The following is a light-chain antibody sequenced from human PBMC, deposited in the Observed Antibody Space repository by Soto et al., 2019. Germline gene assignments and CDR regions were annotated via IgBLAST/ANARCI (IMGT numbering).Light chain of an antibody. J-gene: IGLJ3*02. CDR1: SSDVGGYNY. V-gene: IGLV2-14*01. Sequence: QSARTQPASVSGSPGQSITISCTGTSSDVGGYNYVSWYQQHPGKAPKLMIYEVSNRPSGVSNRFSGSKSGNTASLTISGLQAEDEADYYCSSYTSSSTVFGGGTQLTVL. CDR2: EVS. CDR3: SSYTSSSTV.